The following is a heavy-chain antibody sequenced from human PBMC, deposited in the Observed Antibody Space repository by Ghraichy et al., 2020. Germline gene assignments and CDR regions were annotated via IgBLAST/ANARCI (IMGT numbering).Heavy chain of an antibody. CDR1: GGSISSYY. V-gene: IGHV4-59*01. J-gene: IGHJ6*02. Sequence: SETLSLNCTVSGGSISSYYWSWIRQPPGKGLEWIGYIYYSGSTNYNPSLKSRVTISVDTSKNQFSLKLSSVTAADTAVYYCARGRDLEWLPSMDVWGQGTTVTVSS. CDR2: IYYSGST. CDR3: ARGRDLEWLPSMDV. D-gene: IGHD3-3*01.